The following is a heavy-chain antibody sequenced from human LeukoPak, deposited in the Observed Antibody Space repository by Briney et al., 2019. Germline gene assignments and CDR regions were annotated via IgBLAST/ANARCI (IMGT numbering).Heavy chain of an antibody. CDR3: ATEAYYDSSGPHFDY. V-gene: IGHV4-61*01. J-gene: IGHJ4*02. Sequence: SETLSLTCTVSGGSVSSGRYYWSWIRQPPGKGLEWIGYISYSGSTNYNHSLKSRVTISVDTSKNQFSLKLTSVTAADTAVYYCATEAYYDSSGPHFDYWGQGTLVTVSS. D-gene: IGHD3-22*01. CDR1: GGSVSSGRYY. CDR2: ISYSGST.